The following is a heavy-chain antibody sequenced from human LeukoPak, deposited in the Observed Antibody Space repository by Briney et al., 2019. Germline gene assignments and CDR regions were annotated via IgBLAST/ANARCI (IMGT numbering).Heavy chain of an antibody. V-gene: IGHV3-53*01. CDR1: GFTFSSHG. Sequence: GGSLRLSCAASGFTFSSHGMSWVRQAPGKGLNWVSVIYRAGPTYYADSVKGRFTISRDNSKNTPYLQMNSLRVEDTAVYYCARVSPSPGYSLTSFDIWGQGTMVTVPS. J-gene: IGHJ3*02. CDR2: IYRAGPT. D-gene: IGHD2-15*01. CDR3: ARVSPSPGYSLTSFDI.